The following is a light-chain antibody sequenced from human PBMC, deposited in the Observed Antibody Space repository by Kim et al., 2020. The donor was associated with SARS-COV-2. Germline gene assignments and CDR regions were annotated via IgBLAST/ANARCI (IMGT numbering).Light chain of an antibody. Sequence: DIQLTQSPSSLSASVGDRVTITCRASQGISDHLAWFQQKPGKAPKSLIITASRLQSGVPSRFSGSGSGTEFTLTISSLQPDDFGTYYCQQYNSYLSTFGQGTKVDIK. V-gene: IGKV1-16*01. J-gene: IGKJ1*01. CDR2: TAS. CDR3: QQYNSYLST. CDR1: QGISDH.